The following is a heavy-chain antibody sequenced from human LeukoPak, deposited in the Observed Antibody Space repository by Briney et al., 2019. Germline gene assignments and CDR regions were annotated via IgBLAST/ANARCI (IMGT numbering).Heavy chain of an antibody. CDR3: AKESAHYDYVWGSYRSSFGY. CDR1: GFTFSSYA. Sequence: GGSLRLSCAASGFTFSSYAMSWVRQAPGKGLEWVPAISGSGGSTYYADSVKGRFTISRDNSKNTLYLQMNSLRAEDTAVYYCAKESAHYDYVWGSYRSSFGYWGQGTLVTVSS. D-gene: IGHD3-16*02. V-gene: IGHV3-23*01. J-gene: IGHJ4*02. CDR2: ISGSGGST.